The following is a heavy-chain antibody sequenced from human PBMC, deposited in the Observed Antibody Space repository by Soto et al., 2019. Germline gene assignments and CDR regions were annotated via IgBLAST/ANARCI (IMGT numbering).Heavy chain of an antibody. CDR3: ARVYNGIYYYYGMDV. D-gene: IGHD2-8*01. J-gene: IGHJ6*02. V-gene: IGHV1-8*01. CDR1: GYTFTSYD. CDR2: MNPNSGNT. Sequence: ASVKVSCKASGYTFTSYDINWVRQATGQGLEWMGWMNPNSGNTGYAQKFQGRVTMTRNTSISTAYMELSSLRSEGTAVYYCARVYNGIYYYYGMDVWGQGTTVTVSS.